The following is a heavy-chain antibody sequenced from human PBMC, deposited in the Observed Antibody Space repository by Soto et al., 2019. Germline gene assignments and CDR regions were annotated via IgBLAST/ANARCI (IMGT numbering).Heavy chain of an antibody. D-gene: IGHD1-26*01. J-gene: IGHJ4*02. V-gene: IGHV1-8*01. CDR2: MQPSSGRT. CDR3: ARGVTAGVDY. Sequence: GASVKVSCKXSGYSFTSLDINWVRQTTGQGLEWMGWMQPSSGRTGYAQKFQGRVTMTRDTSINTAYMELSSLTSDDTAFYYCARGVTAGVDYWGQGTLVTVSS. CDR1: GYSFTSLD.